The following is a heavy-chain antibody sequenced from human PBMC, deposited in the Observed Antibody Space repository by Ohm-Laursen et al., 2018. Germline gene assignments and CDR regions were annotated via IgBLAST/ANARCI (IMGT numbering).Heavy chain of an antibody. CDR3: ARGQYSMGH. J-gene: IGHJ4*02. D-gene: IGHD5-12*01. CDR2: VDGSGTTI. CDR1: GFIFGDYY. V-gene: IGHV3-11*01. Sequence: SLRLSCAASGFIFGDYYMNWIRQAPGKGLEWVSYVDGSGTTIYYTDSVRGRFTISRDNAKNSLYLQMNSLRAEDTAVYYCARGQYSMGHWGQGTLVTVSS.